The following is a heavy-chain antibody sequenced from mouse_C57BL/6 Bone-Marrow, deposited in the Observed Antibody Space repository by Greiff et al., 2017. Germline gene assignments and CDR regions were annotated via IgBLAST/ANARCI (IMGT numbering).Heavy chain of an antibody. D-gene: IGHD3-1*01. CDR1: GYTFTSYW. Sequence: QVQLQQPGTELVKPGASVKLSCKASGYTFTSYWMHGVKPRPGQGLEWIGNVTHSNGGTNYNETFKNKDTLTLGKSSSTAFMLLCSLTSEDSAVYYCARSGGSCTTKAYWGPGTLVTVSA. CDR2: VTHSNGGT. CDR3: ARSGGSCTTKAY. V-gene: IGHV1-53*01. J-gene: IGHJ3*01.